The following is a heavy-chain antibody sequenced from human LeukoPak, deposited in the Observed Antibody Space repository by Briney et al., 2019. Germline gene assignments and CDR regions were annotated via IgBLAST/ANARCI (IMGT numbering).Heavy chain of an antibody. CDR3: ARDRGGSNDY. CDR1: GFTFSSYA. V-gene: IGHV3-30-3*01. Sequence: GRSLRLSCAASGFTFSSYAMHWVRQAPGKGLEWVAVISYDGSNKYYADSMKGRFTISRDNSKNTLYLQMNSLRAEDTAVYYCARDRGGSNDYWGQGTLVTVSS. J-gene: IGHJ4*02. CDR2: ISYDGSNK. D-gene: IGHD1-26*01.